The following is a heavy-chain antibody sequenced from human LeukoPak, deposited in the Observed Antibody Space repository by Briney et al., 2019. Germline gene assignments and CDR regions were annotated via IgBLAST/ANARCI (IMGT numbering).Heavy chain of an antibody. D-gene: IGHD3-9*01. CDR1: GGSISSGSYY. CDR2: IYTSGST. V-gene: IGHV4-61*02. J-gene: IGHJ5*02. Sequence: SQTLSLTCTVSGGSISSGSYYWSWIRQPAGKGLEWIGRIYTSGSTKYNPSLKSRVTISVDTSKNQFSLKLSSVTAADTAVYYCARLSGYYDILTGRRGGFDPWGQGTLVTVSS. CDR3: ARLSGYYDILTGRRGGFDP.